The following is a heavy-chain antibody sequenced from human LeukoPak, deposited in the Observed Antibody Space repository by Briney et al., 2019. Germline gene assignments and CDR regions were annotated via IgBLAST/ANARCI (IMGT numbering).Heavy chain of an antibody. CDR2: INGDGSRT. Sequence: PGGSLRLSCAASGFTSSNYWVHWVRQAPGKGLVWVSHINGDGSRTTYADSVKGRFTISRDNAKNTLYLQMNSLRAEDTAVYYCVRGKQDFDYWGQGTLVTVSS. CDR3: VRGKQDFDY. J-gene: IGHJ4*02. V-gene: IGHV3-74*01. CDR1: GFTSSNYW. D-gene: IGHD6-13*01.